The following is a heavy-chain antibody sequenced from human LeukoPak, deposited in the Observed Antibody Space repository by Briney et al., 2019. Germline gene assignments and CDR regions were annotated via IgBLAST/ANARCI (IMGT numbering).Heavy chain of an antibody. V-gene: IGHV3-74*01. CDR2: INSDETRT. Sequence: PGGSLRLSCAASGFTFSSYWMHWVRQAPGKGLVWVSRINSDETRTNFADSVKGRFTISRDNAKNTLYLQMNSLRADDTAVYYCANLLGYYDSSGYRFDPWGQGTLVTVSS. J-gene: IGHJ5*02. D-gene: IGHD3-22*01. CDR3: ANLLGYYDSSGYRFDP. CDR1: GFTFSSYW.